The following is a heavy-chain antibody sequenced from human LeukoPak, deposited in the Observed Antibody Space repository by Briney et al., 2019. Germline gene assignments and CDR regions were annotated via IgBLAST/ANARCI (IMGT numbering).Heavy chain of an antibody. CDR3: ARGVRRFLEWVSMDV. D-gene: IGHD3-3*01. CDR1: GFTFSDYR. J-gene: IGHJ6*03. V-gene: IGHV3-48*01. Sequence: SGGSLRLSCAASGFTFSDYRMNWVRQAPGKGLEWVSYVSNSSSTIYYADSVKGRFTISRDNAKNSLYLQMNSLRAEDTAVYYCARGVRRFLEWVSMDVWGKGTTVTVSS. CDR2: VSNSSSTI.